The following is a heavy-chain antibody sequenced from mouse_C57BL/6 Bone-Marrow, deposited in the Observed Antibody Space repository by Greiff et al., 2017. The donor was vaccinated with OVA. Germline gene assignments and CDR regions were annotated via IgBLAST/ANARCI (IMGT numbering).Heavy chain of an antibody. Sequence: EVMLVESGGGLVQPGGSLKLSCAASGFTFSDYYMYWVRQTPEKRLEWVAYISNGGGSTYYPDTVKGRFTISRDNAKNTLYLQMSRLKSEDTAMYYCARHTDGRAYWGQGTLVTVSA. CDR2: ISNGGGST. CDR3: ARHTDGRAY. CDR1: GFTFSDYY. J-gene: IGHJ3*01. V-gene: IGHV5-12*01. D-gene: IGHD2-3*01.